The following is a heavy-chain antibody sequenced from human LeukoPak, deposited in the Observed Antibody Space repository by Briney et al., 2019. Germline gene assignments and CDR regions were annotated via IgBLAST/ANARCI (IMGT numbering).Heavy chain of an antibody. V-gene: IGHV3-9*01. D-gene: IGHD3-10*01. CDR1: GFTFDDYA. Sequence: GRSLRLSCAASGFTFDDYAMHWVRQAPGKGLEWVSGISWNSGSIGYANSVKGRFTISRDNAKNSLYLQMNSLRAEDTALYYCAKDESPKLLWFGELSGYFDYWGQGTLVTVSS. CDR2: ISWNSGSI. J-gene: IGHJ4*02. CDR3: AKDESPKLLWFGELSGYFDY.